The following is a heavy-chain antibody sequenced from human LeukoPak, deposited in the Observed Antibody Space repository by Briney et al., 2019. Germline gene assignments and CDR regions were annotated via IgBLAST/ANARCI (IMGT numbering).Heavy chain of an antibody. V-gene: IGHV3-7*01. CDR3: ATIAAAGPYHYYYGMDV. J-gene: IGHJ6*02. CDR2: IKQDGSEK. Sequence: GGSLRLSCAASGFTFSSYWMSWVRQAPGKGLEWVANIKQDGSEKYYVDSVKGRFTISRDNAKNSQYLQMNSLRAEDTAVYYCATIAAAGPYHYYYGMDVWGQGTTVTVSS. CDR1: GFTFSSYW. D-gene: IGHD6-13*01.